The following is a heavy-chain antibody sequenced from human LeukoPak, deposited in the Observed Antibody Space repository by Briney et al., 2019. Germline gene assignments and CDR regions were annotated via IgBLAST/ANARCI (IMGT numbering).Heavy chain of an antibody. CDR3: ARGWDSSGWYVAEYFQH. Sequence: GASVKVSCKASGYTFTGSYIHWLRQAPGQGLEWMGWINPNTGATNYAQKFQGRVTMTRDTSVSTAYMELSSLRSEDTAVYYCARGWDSSGWYVAEYFQHWGQGTLVTVSS. V-gene: IGHV1-2*02. CDR2: INPNTGAT. CDR1: GYTFTGSY. D-gene: IGHD6-19*01. J-gene: IGHJ1*01.